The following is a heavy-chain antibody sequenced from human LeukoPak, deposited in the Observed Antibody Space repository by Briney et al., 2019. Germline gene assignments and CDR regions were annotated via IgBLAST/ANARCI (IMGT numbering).Heavy chain of an antibody. CDR1: AGSFSGYY. V-gene: IGHV4-34*01. J-gene: IGHJ4*02. D-gene: IGHD6-13*01. CDR3: ARRVAAAGTGIDY. Sequence: SETLSLTCAVYAGSFSGYYWSWIRQPPGKGLEWIGEINHSGSTNYNPSLKSRVTISVDTSKNQFSLKLSSVTAADTAVYYCARRVAAAGTGIDYWGQGTLVTVSS. CDR2: INHSGST.